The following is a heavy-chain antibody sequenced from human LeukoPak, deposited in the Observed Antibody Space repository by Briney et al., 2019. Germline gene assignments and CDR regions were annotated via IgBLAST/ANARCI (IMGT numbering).Heavy chain of an antibody. J-gene: IGHJ6*02. CDR2: IYYGGIT. Sequence: SETLSLTCTVSGGSVSSGAYYWTWLRQHPEKGLEWIGYIYYGGITYYNPSLKSRVSISVDTSKNQFSLNLNSVTAADTAVYYCARDGAVTPYFGMDVWGQGTTVTVSS. D-gene: IGHD4-4*01. CDR1: GGSVSSGAYY. V-gene: IGHV4-31*03. CDR3: ARDGAVTPYFGMDV.